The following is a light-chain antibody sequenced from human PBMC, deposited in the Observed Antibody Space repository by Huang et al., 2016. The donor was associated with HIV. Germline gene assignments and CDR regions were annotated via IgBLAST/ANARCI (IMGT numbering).Light chain of an antibody. CDR3: MQGLHLPRT. CDR2: EVS. CDR1: QSLLHSDGKTY. V-gene: IGKV2-29*03. J-gene: IGKJ1*01. Sequence: IVMSQSPLSLSVTPGQPASISCRSTQSLLHSDGKTYLYWYLQRPGQSPQLLIYEVSRRVSGVSERFSGSGSGTDFTLKISRVEAEDVGVYYCMQGLHLPRTFGQGTKVEIK.